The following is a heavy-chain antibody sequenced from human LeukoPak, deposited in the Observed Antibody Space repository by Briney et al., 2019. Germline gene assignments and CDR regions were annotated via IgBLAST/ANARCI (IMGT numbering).Heavy chain of an antibody. D-gene: IGHD3-10*01. V-gene: IGHV3-7*01. CDR1: GVTFSSSW. J-gene: IGHJ6*02. CDR2: IRQDGGEK. Sequence: PGGSLRLSCAASGVTFSSSWMTWVRQAPGKGLEWVANIRQDGGEKYYVDSVKGRFTISRDNGENSLYLQMNSLRPEDTAIYYCARCSFGSGNYRGKYYYYAMDVWGQGTTVTVSS. CDR3: ARCSFGSGNYRGKYYYYAMDV.